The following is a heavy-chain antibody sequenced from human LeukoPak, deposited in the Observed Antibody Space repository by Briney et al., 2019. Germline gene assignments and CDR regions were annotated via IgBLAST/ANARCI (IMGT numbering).Heavy chain of an antibody. CDR3: ASLYFDWSVDY. CDR2: IYYSGST. D-gene: IGHD3-9*01. CDR1: GGSISSSSYY. V-gene: IGHV4-39*01. Sequence: SETLSLTCTVSGGSISSSSYYWGWIRQPPGKGLEWIGSIYYSGSTYYNPSLKSRVTISVDTSKNQFSLKLSSVTAADTAVYYCASLYFDWSVDYWGQGTLVTVSS. J-gene: IGHJ4*02.